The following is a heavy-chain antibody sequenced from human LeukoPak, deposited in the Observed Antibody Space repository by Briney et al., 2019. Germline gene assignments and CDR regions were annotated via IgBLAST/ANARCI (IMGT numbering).Heavy chain of an antibody. D-gene: IGHD5-18*01. V-gene: IGHV3-74*01. CDR1: GFTFRTYW. J-gene: IGHJ4*02. CDR2: IKSDGSST. Sequence: GGSLRLFCAASGFTFRTYWMHWVRQAPGKGLVWVSRIKSDGSSTSYADSVKGRFTISRDNAKNTMYLQMNSLRVEDTAVYYCARGGGYSNDHLGDWGQGTLVTVSS. CDR3: ARGGGYSNDHLGD.